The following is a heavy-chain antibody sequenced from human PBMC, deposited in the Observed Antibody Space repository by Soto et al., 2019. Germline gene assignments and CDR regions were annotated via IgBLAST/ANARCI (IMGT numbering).Heavy chain of an antibody. CDR2: INHSGST. J-gene: IGHJ6*02. CDR3: ARVLRYFDWFRYYYYGMDV. Sequence: QVQLQQWGAGLLKPSETLSLTCAVYGGSFSGYYWSWIRQPPGKGLEWIGEINHSGSTNYNPSLTSRVTIPVDTSKNQFSLKLSSVTAADTAVYYCARVLRYFDWFRYYYYGMDVWGQGTTVTVSS. CDR1: GGSFSGYY. D-gene: IGHD3-9*01. V-gene: IGHV4-34*01.